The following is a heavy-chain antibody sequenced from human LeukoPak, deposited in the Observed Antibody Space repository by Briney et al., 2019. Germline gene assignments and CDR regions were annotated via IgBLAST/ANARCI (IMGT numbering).Heavy chain of an antibody. Sequence: SETLSLTCAVYGGSFSGYYWSWIRQPPGKGLEWIGEINRSGSTNYNPSLKSRVTISVDTSKNQFSLKLSSVTAADTAVYYCARAYYGSGSYYPFDYWGQGTLVTVSS. CDR3: ARAYYGSGSYYPFDY. D-gene: IGHD3-10*01. J-gene: IGHJ4*02. V-gene: IGHV4-34*01. CDR1: GGSFSGYY. CDR2: INRSGST.